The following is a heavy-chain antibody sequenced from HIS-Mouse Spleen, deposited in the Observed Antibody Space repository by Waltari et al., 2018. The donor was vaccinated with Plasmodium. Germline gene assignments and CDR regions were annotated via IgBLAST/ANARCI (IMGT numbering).Heavy chain of an antibody. V-gene: IGHV1-2*02. D-gene: IGHD6-13*01. CDR3: ARVLGYKAAAGTFVEYFQH. J-gene: IGHJ1*01. CDR2: NSGGT. CDR1: GYTFTGYY. Sequence: QVQLVQSGAEVKKPGASVKVSCKASGYTFTGYYMHWVRKAPNSGGTNYAQKFQGRVTMTRDTSISTAYMELSRLRSDDTAVYYCARVLGYKAAAGTFVEYFQHWGQGTLVTVSS.